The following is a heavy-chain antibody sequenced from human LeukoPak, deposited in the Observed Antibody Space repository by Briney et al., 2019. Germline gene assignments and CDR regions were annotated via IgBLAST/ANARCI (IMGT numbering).Heavy chain of an antibody. V-gene: IGHV1-69*04. J-gene: IGHJ4*02. CDR1: GYTFTSYA. D-gene: IGHD3-22*01. CDR2: IIPILGIA. Sequence: SVKVSCKASGYTFTSYAMNWVRQAPGQGLEWMGRIIPILGIANYAQKFQGRVTITADKSTSTAYMELSSLRSEDTAVYYCARDYYDSSGPQIDYWGQGTLVTVSS. CDR3: ARDYYDSSGPQIDY.